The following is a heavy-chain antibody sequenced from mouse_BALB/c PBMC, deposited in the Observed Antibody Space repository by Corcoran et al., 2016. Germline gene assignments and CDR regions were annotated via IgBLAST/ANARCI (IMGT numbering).Heavy chain of an antibody. V-gene: IGHV14-3*02. Sequence: EVQLQQSGAELVNPGASVKLSCTASGFNIKDTYMHWVKQRPEQGLAWIGRIDPANGNTKYDPKFQGKATITADTSSNTAYLQLSSLTSEDTAVYYCARWDWYFDVWGAGTTVTVSS. CDR3: ARWDWYFDV. CDR1: GFNIKDTY. J-gene: IGHJ1*01. CDR2: IDPANGNT.